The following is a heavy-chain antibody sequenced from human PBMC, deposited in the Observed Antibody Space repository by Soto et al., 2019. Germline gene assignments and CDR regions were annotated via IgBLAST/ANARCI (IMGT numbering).Heavy chain of an antibody. CDR3: ARGSQAFDY. V-gene: IGHV4-59*01. CDR1: GGSISSYY. Sequence: SETLSLTCTVSGGSISSYYWSWIRQPPGKGLEWIGYIYYSGSTNYNPSLKSRVTISVDTSKNQFSLKLSSVTAADTAVYYCARGSQAFDYWGRGTLVTSPQ. J-gene: IGHJ4*02. CDR2: IYYSGST.